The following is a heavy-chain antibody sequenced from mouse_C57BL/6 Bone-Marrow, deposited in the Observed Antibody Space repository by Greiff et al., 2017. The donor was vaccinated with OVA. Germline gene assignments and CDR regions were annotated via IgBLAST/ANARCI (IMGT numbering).Heavy chain of an antibody. CDR3: ARHYYYGSSYDYAMDY. D-gene: IGHD1-1*01. J-gene: IGHJ4*01. CDR1: EYEFPSHD. CDR2: INSDGGST. Sequence: EVKLMESGGGLVQPGESLKLSCESNEYEFPSHDMSWVRKTPEKRLELVAAINSDGGSTYYPDTMERRFIISRDNTKKTLYLQMSSLRSEDTALYYCARHYYYGSSYDYAMDYWGQGTSVTVSS. V-gene: IGHV5-2*01.